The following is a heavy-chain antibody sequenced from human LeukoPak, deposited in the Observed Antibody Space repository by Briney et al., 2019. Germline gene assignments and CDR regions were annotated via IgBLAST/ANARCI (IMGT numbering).Heavy chain of an antibody. CDR2: ISAYNGNT. J-gene: IGHJ3*02. V-gene: IGHV1-18*01. CDR1: GYTFTSYG. CDR3: ARDRILLWFGEFNDAFDI. Sequence: ASVKVSCKASGYTFTSYGTSWVRQAPGQGLEWMGWISAYNGNTNYAQKLQGRVTMTTDTSTSTAYMELRSLRSDDTAVYYCARDRILLWFGEFNDAFDIWGQGTMVTVSS. D-gene: IGHD3-10*01.